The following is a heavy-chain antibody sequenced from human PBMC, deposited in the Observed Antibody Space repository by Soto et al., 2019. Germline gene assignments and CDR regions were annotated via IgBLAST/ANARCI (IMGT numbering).Heavy chain of an antibody. J-gene: IGHJ4*02. CDR3: ARERSPYDILTEFDY. V-gene: IGHV1-3*01. Sequence: ASVKVSCKASGYTFTSYAMHWVRQAPGQRLEWMGWINAGNGNTKYSQKFQGRVTMTRDTSASTAYMELSRLRSDDTAVYYCARERSPYDILTEFDYWGQGTLVTVSS. CDR1: GYTFTSYA. CDR2: INAGNGNT. D-gene: IGHD3-9*01.